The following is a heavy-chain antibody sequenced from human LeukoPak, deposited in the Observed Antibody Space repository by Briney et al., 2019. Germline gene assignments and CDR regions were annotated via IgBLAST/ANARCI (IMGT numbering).Heavy chain of an antibody. CDR2: ISWNSGSI. CDR1: GFTFDDYA. J-gene: IGHJ4*02. V-gene: IGHV3-9*01. D-gene: IGHD1-1*01. CDR3: AKDITGAGGY. Sequence: PGRSLRLSCAASGFTFDDYAMHWVRQAPGKGLEWVSGISWNSGSIGYADSVKGRFTISRDNAKNSLYLQMNSLRAEDTALYYCAKDITGAGGYWGKGTLVTVSS.